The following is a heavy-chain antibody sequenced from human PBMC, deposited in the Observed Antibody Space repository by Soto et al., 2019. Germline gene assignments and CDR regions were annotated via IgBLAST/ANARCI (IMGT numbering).Heavy chain of an antibody. CDR1: GYTFTNYG. V-gene: IGHV1-18*01. J-gene: IGHJ4*02. Sequence: QVRLVQSGAEVKKPGASVKVSCKASGYTFTNYGVSWVRQAPGQGLEWMAWISRYNGNTNYAQKFQGRVTVTTDTFTSTAYMEVSSLRSDDTAVYYCARDFQRSGGTYYFDYWGPGTLVTVSS. D-gene: IGHD2-8*02. CDR2: ISRYNGNT. CDR3: ARDFQRSGGTYYFDY.